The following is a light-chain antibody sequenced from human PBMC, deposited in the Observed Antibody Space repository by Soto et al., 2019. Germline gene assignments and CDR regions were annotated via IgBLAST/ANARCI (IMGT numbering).Light chain of an antibody. Sequence: ELVMTQSPATLSVSPGERGTLSCRASQTISTNLAWYQQKRGQAPRLLIYDASIRATGIPARFSGSGSGTDFTLTISSLEPEDFAIYFCQQRGNWWTFGQGTKVDIK. V-gene: IGKV3-11*01. CDR2: DAS. J-gene: IGKJ1*01. CDR1: QTISTN. CDR3: QQRGNWWT.